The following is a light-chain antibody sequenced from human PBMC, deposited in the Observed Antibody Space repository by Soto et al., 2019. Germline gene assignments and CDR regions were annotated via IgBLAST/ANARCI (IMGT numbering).Light chain of an antibody. CDR3: QQYGSSVT. Sequence: DIQMTQSPSSLSASVGDRVTITCRASQSISSYLNWYQQKPGKXPXXLIYAASSLQSGVPSRFSGSGSGTEFTLTISRLEPEDSAVYYCQQYGSSVTFGPGTKVDN. CDR1: QSISSY. CDR2: AAS. J-gene: IGKJ3*01. V-gene: IGKV1-39*01.